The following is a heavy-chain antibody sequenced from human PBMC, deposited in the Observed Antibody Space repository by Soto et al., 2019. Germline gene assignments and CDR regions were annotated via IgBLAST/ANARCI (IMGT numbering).Heavy chain of an antibody. CDR1: GFTFSSYG. Sequence: PGGSLRLSCAASGFTFSSYGMHWVRQAPGNGLEWVSSISSSSSYIYYADSVKGRFTISRDNAKNSLYLQMNSLGAEDTAVYYCAIQGSGITGTRTDAFDIWGQGTMVTVSS. V-gene: IGHV3-21*01. CDR2: ISSSSSYI. CDR3: AIQGSGITGTRTDAFDI. D-gene: IGHD1-7*01. J-gene: IGHJ3*02.